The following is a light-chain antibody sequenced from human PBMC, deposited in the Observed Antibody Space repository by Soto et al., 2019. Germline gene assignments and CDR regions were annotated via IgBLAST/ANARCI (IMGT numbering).Light chain of an antibody. CDR1: QRISSSY. V-gene: IGKV3-15*01. CDR3: QQYNNWPPWT. Sequence: EVVLTQSPGTLSLSPWERAPLSCRASQRISSSYLAWYQQKPGQAPRLLIYGASTRATGIPARFSGSGSGTEFTLTISSLQSVDFAVYYCQQYNNWPPWTFGQGTKVDIK. CDR2: GAS. J-gene: IGKJ1*01.